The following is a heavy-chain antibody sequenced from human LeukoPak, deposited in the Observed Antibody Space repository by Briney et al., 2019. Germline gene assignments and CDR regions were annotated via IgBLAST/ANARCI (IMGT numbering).Heavy chain of an antibody. D-gene: IGHD1-1*01. CDR3: ARRQGTTLNFDY. CDR1: GYTFSSYG. CDR2: INAYNGNT. J-gene: IGHJ4*02. Sequence: ASVKVSCRASGYTFSSYGFSWVRQAPGQGLEWMGWINAYNGNTNYAQNLQGRVTMTTDTSTSTAYMELRSLRSDDTAVYNCARRQGTTLNFDYWGQGTLVTVSS. V-gene: IGHV1-18*01.